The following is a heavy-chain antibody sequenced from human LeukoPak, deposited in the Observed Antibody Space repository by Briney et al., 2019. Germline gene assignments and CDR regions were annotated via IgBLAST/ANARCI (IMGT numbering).Heavy chain of an antibody. CDR3: ARAGYSSGWYSPEFDY. J-gene: IGHJ4*02. V-gene: IGHV1-24*01. CDR1: GYTLTELS. CDR2: FDPEDGET. D-gene: IGHD6-19*01. Sequence: ASVKVSCKVSGYTLTELSMHWVRQAPGKGLEWMGGFDPEDGETIYAQKFQGRVTMTEDTSTDTAYMELSSLRSEDTAVYYCARAGYSSGWYSPEFDYWGQGTLVTVSS.